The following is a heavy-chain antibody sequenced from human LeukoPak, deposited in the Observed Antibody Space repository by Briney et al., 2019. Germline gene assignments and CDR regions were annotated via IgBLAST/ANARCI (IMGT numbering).Heavy chain of an antibody. Sequence: SETLSLTCTVSGYSISSGYYWGWIRQPPGKGLEWIGSIYHSGSTYYNPSLKSRVTISVDTSKNQFSLKLSSVTAADTAVYYCARDLGGFVVVAATPSTFDIWGQGTVVTVSS. D-gene: IGHD2-15*01. J-gene: IGHJ3*02. V-gene: IGHV4-38-2*02. CDR3: ARDLGGFVVVAATPSTFDI. CDR2: IYHSGST. CDR1: GYSISSGYY.